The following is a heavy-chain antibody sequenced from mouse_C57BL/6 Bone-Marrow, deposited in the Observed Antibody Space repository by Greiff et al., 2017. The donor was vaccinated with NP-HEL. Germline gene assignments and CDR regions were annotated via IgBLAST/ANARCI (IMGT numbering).Heavy chain of an antibody. J-gene: IGHJ4*01. CDR3: ARDDGSFYYYAMDY. CDR1: GFNIKDYY. Sequence: VQLQQSGAELVKPGASVKLSCTASGFNIKDYYMHWVKQRTEQGLEWIGRIDPDDGETNYAPKFQGKATITADTSSNTAYLQLSSLTSEDTAVYYCARDDGSFYYYAMDYGGQGTSVTVSS. V-gene: IGHV14-2*01. D-gene: IGHD1-1*01. CDR2: IDPDDGET.